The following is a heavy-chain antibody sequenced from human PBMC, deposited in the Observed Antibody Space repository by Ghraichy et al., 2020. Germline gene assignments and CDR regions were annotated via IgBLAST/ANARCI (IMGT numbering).Heavy chain of an antibody. V-gene: IGHV4-59*01. CDR2: LYNRGST. Sequence: SETLSLTCTVSGGSISSYYWSWIRQPPGKGLEWIGYLYNRGSTKYNPSLKSRATISVDTSKNQFSLKLNSVTAADTAVYYCARDFKYDGSSGYYAFDIWGQGTMVTVSS. D-gene: IGHD3-22*01. J-gene: IGHJ3*02. CDR3: ARDFKYDGSSGYYAFDI. CDR1: GGSISSYY.